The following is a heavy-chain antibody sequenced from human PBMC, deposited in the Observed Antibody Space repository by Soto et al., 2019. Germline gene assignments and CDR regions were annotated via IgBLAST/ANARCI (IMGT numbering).Heavy chain of an antibody. V-gene: IGHV1-8*01. CDR1: GDTFTTYD. CDR3: ARGRASGSYYLLAS. J-gene: IGHJ4*02. Sequence: ASVKVSCKASGDTFTTYDINWVRQATGHGLEWMGWINPDSGNIGYAQRFQGRVTMTRDTAIRTAYMEVSSLRSDDTAVYYCARGRASGSYYLLASWGQGTLVTVSS. D-gene: IGHD3-10*01. CDR2: INPDSGNI.